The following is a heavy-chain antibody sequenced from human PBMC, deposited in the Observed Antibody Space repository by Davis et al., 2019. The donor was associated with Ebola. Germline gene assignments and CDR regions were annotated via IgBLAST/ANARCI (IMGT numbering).Heavy chain of an antibody. Sequence: GESLKISCKCSGYTFTTYWIGWVRQMPGKGLEWMGIIYPGDSDTRYSPSFQGQVTISADKSISPAYLQWSSLKASDTAMYYCARRGGWSGAFLDYWGQGTLVTVSS. CDR3: ARRGGWSGAFLDY. CDR2: IYPGDSDT. J-gene: IGHJ4*02. D-gene: IGHD3-3*02. V-gene: IGHV5-51*01. CDR1: GYTFTTYW.